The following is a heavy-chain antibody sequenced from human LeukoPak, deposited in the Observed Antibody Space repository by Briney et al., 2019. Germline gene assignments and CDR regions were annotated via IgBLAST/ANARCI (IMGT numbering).Heavy chain of an antibody. D-gene: IGHD3-9*01. CDR2: INHSGST. J-gene: IGHJ5*02. CDR1: GGSFSGYY. CDR3: ARLTPSGWFDP. V-gene: IGHV4-34*01. Sequence: PSETLSLTCAVYGGSFSGYYWSWIRQPPGKGLEWIGEINHSGSTNYNPSLKSRVTISVDTSKNQFSLKLSSVTAADTAVYYCARLTPSGWFDPWGQGTLVTVSS.